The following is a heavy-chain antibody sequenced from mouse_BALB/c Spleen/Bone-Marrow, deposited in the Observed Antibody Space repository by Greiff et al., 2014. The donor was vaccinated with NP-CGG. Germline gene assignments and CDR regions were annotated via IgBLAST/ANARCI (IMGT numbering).Heavy chain of an antibody. Sequence: VQLQQSGPGLVAPSQSLSITCTVSGFSLTSYGVHWVRQPPGKGLEWLGVIWAGGSTNYNSALTSRLSISKDNSKSQVFLKMNSLQTDDTAMYYCARITTATGAMDYWGQGTSVTVSS. D-gene: IGHD1-2*01. CDR2: IWAGGST. J-gene: IGHJ4*01. CDR3: ARITTATGAMDY. CDR1: GFSLTSYG. V-gene: IGHV2-9*02.